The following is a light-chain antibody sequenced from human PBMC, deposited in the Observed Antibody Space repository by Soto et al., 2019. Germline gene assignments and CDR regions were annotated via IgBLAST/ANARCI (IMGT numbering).Light chain of an antibody. CDR3: QQYNSYWT. Sequence: DIQITQSPSTLSASVGDRVTITCRASQSISSWLAWYQQKPVKAPKLLIYDASSLESGVPSRFSGRGSGTEFTLTISSLQPDDFATYYCQQYNSYWTFGQGTKVDIK. CDR2: DAS. V-gene: IGKV1-5*01. J-gene: IGKJ1*01. CDR1: QSISSW.